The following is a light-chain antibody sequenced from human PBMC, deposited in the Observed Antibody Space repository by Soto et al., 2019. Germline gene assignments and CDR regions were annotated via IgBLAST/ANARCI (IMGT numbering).Light chain of an antibody. Sequence: DLQLTQSPSTLSASVGDTVTITCRASESINSWLAWYQQKPGKAPNLLMNKASTLEPGVPSRFSGSGSGTEFTLTISSLQPADFATYYCQQYNSYATWTLGQGTKVEMK. CDR1: ESINSW. J-gene: IGKJ1*01. CDR3: QQYNSYATWT. V-gene: IGKV1-5*03. CDR2: KAS.